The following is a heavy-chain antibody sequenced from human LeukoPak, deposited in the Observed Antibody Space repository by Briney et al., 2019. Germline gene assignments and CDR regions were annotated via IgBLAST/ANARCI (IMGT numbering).Heavy chain of an antibody. D-gene: IGHD3-10*01. CDR2: ISAYNGNT. J-gene: IGHJ3*02. Sequence: ASVKVSCKASGYTFTGYYMHWVRQAPGQGLEWMGWISAYNGNTNYAQKLQGRVTMTTDTSTSTAYMELRSLRSDDTAVYYCAREGREANPDAFDIWGQGTMVTVSS. V-gene: IGHV1-18*04. CDR1: GYTFTGYY. CDR3: AREGREANPDAFDI.